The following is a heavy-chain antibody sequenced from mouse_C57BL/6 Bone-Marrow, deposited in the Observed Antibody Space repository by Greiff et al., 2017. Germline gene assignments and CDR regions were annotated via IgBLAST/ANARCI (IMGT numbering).Heavy chain of an antibody. J-gene: IGHJ3*01. CDR3: ARGYYVGFAY. V-gene: IGHV1-64*01. D-gene: IGHD2-3*01. CDR1: GYTFTSYW. Sequence: QVQLQQPGAELVKPGASVKLSCKASGYTFTSYWMHWVKQSPGQGLEWIGMIHPNSGSTNYNEKFNSKATLTVDKSSSTAYMQLSSLTSEVSAVSDWARGYYVGFAYWGQGTLVTVSA. CDR2: IHPNSGST.